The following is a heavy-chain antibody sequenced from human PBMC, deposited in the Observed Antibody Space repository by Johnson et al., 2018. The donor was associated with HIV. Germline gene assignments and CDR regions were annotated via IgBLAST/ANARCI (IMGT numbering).Heavy chain of an antibody. CDR2: IYSGGST. V-gene: IGHV3-66*03. D-gene: IGHD6-6*01. Sequence: VQLVESGGGLIQPGGSLRLSCAASGFIVSNNYMSWVRQTPGKGLEWVSVIYSGGSTYYADPVKGRFTLSRDSSKNTLYLQMNSLRAEATAVYYCARGAIKYSSSWLGAFDIWGQGTMVTVSS. J-gene: IGHJ3*02. CDR1: GFIVSNNY. CDR3: ARGAIKYSSSWLGAFDI.